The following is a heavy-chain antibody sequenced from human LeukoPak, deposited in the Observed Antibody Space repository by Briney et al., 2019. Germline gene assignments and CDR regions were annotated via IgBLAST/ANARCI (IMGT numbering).Heavy chain of an antibody. CDR2: INPNSGGT. D-gene: IGHD6-19*01. CDR3: ARASSGWYHRFDY. Sequence: VKVSCKASGYTFTGYYMHWVRQAPGQGLEWMGWINPNSGGTNYAQKFQGRVTMTRDTSISTAYMELSRLRSDDTAVYYCARASSGWYHRFDYWGQGTLVTVSS. CDR1: GYTFTGYY. V-gene: IGHV1-2*02. J-gene: IGHJ4*02.